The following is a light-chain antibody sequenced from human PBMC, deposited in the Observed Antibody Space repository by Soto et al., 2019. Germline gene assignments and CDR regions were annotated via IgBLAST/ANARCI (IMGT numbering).Light chain of an antibody. V-gene: IGLV1-44*01. Sequence: QAVVTQPPSASGTPGQRVTISCSGSSSNIGRNAVSWYQQIPGAAPKLLIYSNDQRPSGVPDRFSGAKSGTSASLAISGLQSEDEADYYCAAWDDSLSGRVVFGGGTKLTVL. CDR3: AAWDDSLSGRVV. CDR1: SSNIGRNA. J-gene: IGLJ2*01. CDR2: SND.